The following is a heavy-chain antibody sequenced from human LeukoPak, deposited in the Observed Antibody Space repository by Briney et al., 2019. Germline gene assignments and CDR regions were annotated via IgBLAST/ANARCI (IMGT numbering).Heavy chain of an antibody. J-gene: IGHJ4*02. CDR3: ARPDGSGWLPVE. Sequence: PGESLRISCKGSGYTFSSYWIGWVRQMPGKGLEWMGIIYTGDSDTRYSPSFQGEVTISADKSISTAYLQWSSLKASDTAMYYCARPDGSGWLPVEWGQGTLVTVSS. D-gene: IGHD6-19*01. CDR1: GYTFSSYW. V-gene: IGHV5-51*03. CDR2: IYTGDSDT.